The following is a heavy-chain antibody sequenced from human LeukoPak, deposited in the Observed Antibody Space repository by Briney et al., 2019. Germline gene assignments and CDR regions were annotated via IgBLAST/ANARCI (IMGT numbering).Heavy chain of an antibody. J-gene: IGHJ6*02. D-gene: IGHD2-2*01. CDR1: GGSFSGYY. CDR2: INHSGST. Sequence: SETLSLTCAVYGGSFSGYYWSWIRQPPGKGLERIGEINHSGSTNYNPSLKSRVTISVDTSKNQFSLKLSSVTAADTAVYYCAGDCSSTSRPDVWGQGTTVTVSS. CDR3: AGDCSSTSRPDV. V-gene: IGHV4-34*01.